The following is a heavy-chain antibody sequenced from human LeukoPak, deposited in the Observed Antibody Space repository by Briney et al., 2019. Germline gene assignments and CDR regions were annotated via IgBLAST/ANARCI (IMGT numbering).Heavy chain of an antibody. Sequence: GGSLRLSCAASGFTFSSYSMNWVRQAPGKGLEWVSYISSSSSTIYYADSVKGRFTISRDNAKNSLYLQMNSLRAEDTAVYYCAREGMYYYDSSGYSQFDYWGQGTLVTVSS. D-gene: IGHD3-22*01. J-gene: IGHJ4*02. CDR3: AREGMYYYDSSGYSQFDY. V-gene: IGHV3-48*04. CDR1: GFTFSSYS. CDR2: ISSSSSTI.